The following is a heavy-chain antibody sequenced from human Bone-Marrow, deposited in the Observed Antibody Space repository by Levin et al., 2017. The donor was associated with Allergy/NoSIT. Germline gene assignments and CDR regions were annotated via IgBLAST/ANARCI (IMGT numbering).Heavy chain of an antibody. CDR3: ARGSSVGANGFDF. J-gene: IGHJ4*02. D-gene: IGHD1-26*01. Sequence: PSETLSLTCAVSGDSIVSGGHLWSWIRQPPGKGLEWIGYIYHSGSTDYNPSLKSRVTISIDRSKNQFSLKLKSVTAADTAVYFCARGSSVGANGFDFWGQGILVTVSS. V-gene: IGHV4-30-2*01. CDR1: GDSIVSGGHL. CDR2: IYHSGST.